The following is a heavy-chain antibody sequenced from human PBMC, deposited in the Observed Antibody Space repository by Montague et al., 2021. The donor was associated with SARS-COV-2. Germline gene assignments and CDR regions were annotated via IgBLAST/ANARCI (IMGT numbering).Heavy chain of an antibody. D-gene: IGHD3-9*01. Sequence: SETLSLTCTVSGGSISSYYWSCIRQPPGKGLEWIVYIYYRGSTNYSPSLKSRVTISVDTYKNQFSLKLSSVTAADTAVYYCAGLGFRYVDWLVSGEGSSDYWGQGTLVTVSS. CDR3: AGLGFRYVDWLVSGEGSSDY. CDR2: IYYRGST. CDR1: GGSISSYY. J-gene: IGHJ4*02. V-gene: IGHV4-59*08.